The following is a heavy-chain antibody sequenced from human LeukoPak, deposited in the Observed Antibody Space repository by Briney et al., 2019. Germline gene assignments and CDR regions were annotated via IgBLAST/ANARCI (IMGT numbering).Heavy chain of an antibody. D-gene: IGHD3-22*01. CDR3: AGGLWYDSSGYYFDY. J-gene: IGHJ4*02. V-gene: IGHV1-69*13. CDR1: GGTFSSYA. CDR2: IIPIFGTA. Sequence: GASVKVSCKASGGTFSSYAISWVRQAPGQGLEWMGGIIPIFGTANYAQKFQGRGTITADESTSTAYMELSSLRSEDTAVYYCAGGLWYDSSGYYFDYWGQGTLVTVSS.